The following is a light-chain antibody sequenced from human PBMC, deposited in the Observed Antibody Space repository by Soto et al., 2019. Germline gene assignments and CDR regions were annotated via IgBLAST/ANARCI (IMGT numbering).Light chain of an antibody. CDR3: QSYGSGNWV. CDR2: DDN. Sequence: NFMLTQPHSVSESPGKTVTISCTRNSGSIATSYVQWYQQRPDSAPTTIIYDDNQRPAGVPVRFSGSIDSSSNSASLTISGLKTEDEACYYCQSYGSGNWVFGGGTKVTVL. CDR1: SGSIATSY. J-gene: IGLJ3*02. V-gene: IGLV6-57*03.